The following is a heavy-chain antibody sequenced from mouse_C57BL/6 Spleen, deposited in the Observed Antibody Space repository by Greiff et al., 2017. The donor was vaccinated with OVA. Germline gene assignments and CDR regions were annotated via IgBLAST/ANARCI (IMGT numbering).Heavy chain of an antibody. CDR2: ISSGGDYT. Sequence: EVKLVESGAGLVKPGGSLKLSCAASGFTFSSYAMSWVRQTPEQRLEWVAYISSGGDYTYYADTVKGRVPITRDKARNTLYLQLSTLKSEDTAMYYCTIDLLPDTSYFDVWGTGTTVTVSS. CDR1: GFTFSSYA. D-gene: IGHD1-1*01. V-gene: IGHV5-9-1*02. CDR3: TIDLLPDTSYFDV. J-gene: IGHJ1*03.